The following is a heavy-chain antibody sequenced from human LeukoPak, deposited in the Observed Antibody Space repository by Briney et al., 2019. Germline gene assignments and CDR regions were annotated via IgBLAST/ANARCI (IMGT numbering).Heavy chain of an antibody. D-gene: IGHD3-10*01. CDR3: ARQRRYGSGSYYVRFLEFDY. V-gene: IGHV4-39*01. CDR2: IYYSGST. CDR1: GGSISSSSYY. J-gene: IGHJ4*02. Sequence: SETLSLTCTVSGGSISSSSYYWGWIRQPPGKGLEWIGSIYYSGSTYYNPSLKSRVTISVDTSKNQFPLKLSSVTAADTAVYYCARQRRYGSGSYYVRFLEFDYWGQGTLVTVSS.